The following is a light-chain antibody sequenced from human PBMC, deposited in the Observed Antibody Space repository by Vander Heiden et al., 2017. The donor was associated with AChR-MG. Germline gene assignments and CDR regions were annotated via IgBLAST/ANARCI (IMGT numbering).Light chain of an antibody. Sequence: SSELTQDPAVSVALGQTVRITCQGDSLRNYYASWYQQRPGLAPVLVIYGKNNRPSGIPDRFSGSSSGNTASLTITGAQAEDEADYYCNSRDSSGDHLEVFGGGTKLTVL. CDR1: SLRNYY. CDR3: NSRDSSGDHLEV. V-gene: IGLV3-19*01. J-gene: IGLJ3*02. CDR2: GKN.